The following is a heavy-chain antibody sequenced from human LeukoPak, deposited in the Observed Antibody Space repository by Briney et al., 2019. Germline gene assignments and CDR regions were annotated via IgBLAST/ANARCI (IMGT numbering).Heavy chain of an antibody. Sequence: WGSLKLSCAASGFTFSSYWMSWVRQTPGKGLEWVANIKQDGSEKYYVDSLKGRFTISIDNAKNSVYLQMNSLKTEDTAVYYCTTDRGGMDVWGQGTTVTVSS. J-gene: IGHJ6*02. CDR2: IKQDGSEK. CDR1: GFTFSSYW. CDR3: TTDRGGMDV. V-gene: IGHV3-7*05. D-gene: IGHD3-16*01.